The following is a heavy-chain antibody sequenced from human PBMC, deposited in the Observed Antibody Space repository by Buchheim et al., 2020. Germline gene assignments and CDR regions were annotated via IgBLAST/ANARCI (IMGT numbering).Heavy chain of an antibody. CDR2: NDCSGSH. Sequence: QLQLQESGPGLVKPSETLSLTCTVSGGSISSSSYYWGWIRQPPGKGLEWIGCNDCSGSHYYTPSLKSRVPISVDTSKNQFSLKLSSVTAADTAVYYWARHAQYSYARYFDYWGQGTL. CDR1: GGSISSSSYY. J-gene: IGHJ4*02. CDR3: ARHAQYSYARYFDY. D-gene: IGHD5-18*01. V-gene: IGHV4-39*01.